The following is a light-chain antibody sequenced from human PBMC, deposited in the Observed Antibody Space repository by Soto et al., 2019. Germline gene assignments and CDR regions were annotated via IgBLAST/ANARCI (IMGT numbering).Light chain of an antibody. CDR2: DVS. V-gene: IGLV2-14*01. CDR1: SSDVGGYNY. J-gene: IGLJ1*01. Sequence: QSVLTQPASVSGSPGQSITISCTGTSSDVGGYNYVSWYQQHPGKAPKFMIYDVSNRPSGVSTRFSGSKSGNTASLTTSGLQAEDEADYYCNSYTTSNTRQIVFGTGTKVTV. CDR3: NSYTTSNTRQIV.